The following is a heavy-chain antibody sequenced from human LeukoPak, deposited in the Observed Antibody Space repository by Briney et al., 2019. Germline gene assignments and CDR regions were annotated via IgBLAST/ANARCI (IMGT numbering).Heavy chain of an antibody. CDR3: ARRDYDILTGYYSGENDY. J-gene: IGHJ4*02. CDR1: GGSFSGYY. D-gene: IGHD3-9*01. CDR2: INHSGST. Sequence: SETLSLTCAVYGGSFSGYYLSWIRQPPGKGLEWIAAINHSGSTNYNPSLKSRVTISVDTSKNQFSLKLSSVTAADTAVYYCARRDYDILTGYYSGENDYWGQGTLVTVSS. V-gene: IGHV4-34*01.